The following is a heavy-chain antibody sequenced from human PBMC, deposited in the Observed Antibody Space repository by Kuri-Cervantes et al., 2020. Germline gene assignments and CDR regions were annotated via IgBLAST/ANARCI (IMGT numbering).Heavy chain of an antibody. Sequence: GGSLRLSCTASGFTFGDYAMSWFRQAPGKGLEWVAVIWYDGSNEYYADSVKGRFTISRDTSNNTLYLQMNSLRAEDTAVYYCAKDRSSSWAFDYWGQGTLVTVSS. V-gene: IGHV3-30*02. CDR1: GFTFGDYA. CDR3: AKDRSSSWAFDY. J-gene: IGHJ4*02. D-gene: IGHD6-13*01. CDR2: IWYDGSNE.